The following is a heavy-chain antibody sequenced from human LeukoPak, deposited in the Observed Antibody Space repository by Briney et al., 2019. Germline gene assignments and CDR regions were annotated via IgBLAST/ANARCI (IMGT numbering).Heavy chain of an antibody. D-gene: IGHD1-14*01. CDR2: ISSSGSTI. Sequence: GGSLRLSCAASGFTFSSYEMNWVRQAPGKGLEWVSYISSSGSTIYYADSVKGRFTISRDNAKNSLYLQMNSLRAEDTAVYYCARAGGRRFSVFDYWGQGILVTVSS. J-gene: IGHJ4*02. CDR1: GFTFSSYE. V-gene: IGHV3-48*03. CDR3: ARAGGRRFSVFDY.